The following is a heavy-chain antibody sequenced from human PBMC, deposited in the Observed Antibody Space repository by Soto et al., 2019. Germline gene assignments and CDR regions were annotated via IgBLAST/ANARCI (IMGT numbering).Heavy chain of an antibody. CDR3: ARAGVPYCGGDCRNWFDP. Sequence: TSETLSLTCTVSGGSISSGDYYWSWVRQPPGKGLEWIGYIYYSGSTYYNPSLKSRVTISVDTSKNQFSLKLSSVTAADTAVYYCARAGVPYCGGDCRNWFDPWGQGTLVTVSS. J-gene: IGHJ5*02. CDR1: GGSISSGDYY. CDR2: IYYSGST. D-gene: IGHD2-21*02. V-gene: IGHV4-30-4*01.